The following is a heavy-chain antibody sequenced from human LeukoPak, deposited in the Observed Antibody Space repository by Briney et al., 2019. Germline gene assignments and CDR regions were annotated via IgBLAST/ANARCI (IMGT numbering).Heavy chain of an antibody. CDR3: ARQVEMATITFGY. J-gene: IGHJ4*02. V-gene: IGHV5-51*01. CDR2: IYPGDSDT. D-gene: IGHD5-24*01. CDR1: GYSFTSYW. Sequence: GESLKISCQGSGYSFTSYWIGWVRQMPGKGLEWMGIIYPGDSDTRYSPSFQGQVTISADKSISTAYLQWSSLKASDTAMYYCARQVEMATITFGYWGQGTLVTVSS.